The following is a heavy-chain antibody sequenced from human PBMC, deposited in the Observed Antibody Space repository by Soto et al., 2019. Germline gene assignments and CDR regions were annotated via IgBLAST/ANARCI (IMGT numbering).Heavy chain of an antibody. V-gene: IGHV3-30-3*01. CDR3: ARDRVPDGYSYGYKLDY. D-gene: IGHD5-18*01. J-gene: IGHJ4*02. CDR1: GFTFSSYA. Sequence: GGSLRLSCAASGFTFSSYAMHWVRQAPGKGLEWVAVISYDGSNKYYADSVKGRFTISRDNSKNTLYLQMNSLRAEDTAVYYCARDRVPDGYSYGYKLDYWGQGTLVTVSS. CDR2: ISYDGSNK.